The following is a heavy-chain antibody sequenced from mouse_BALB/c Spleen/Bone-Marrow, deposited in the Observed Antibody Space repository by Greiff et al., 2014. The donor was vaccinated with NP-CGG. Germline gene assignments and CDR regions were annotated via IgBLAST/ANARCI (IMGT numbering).Heavy chain of an antibody. D-gene: IGHD2-12*01. Sequence: QVQLQQSRAELVKPGASVRLSCKASGYSFTSYWMHWVKQRPGQGLEWIGEISPSNGRSNYNEKFKSKATLTVDKSSSTAYMQLXGLTSXDSAVYSCTRSELRRGGYALDYWGLGTSVTVSS. J-gene: IGHJ4*01. CDR1: GYSFTSYW. CDR3: TRSELRRGGYALDY. V-gene: IGHV1S81*02. CDR2: ISPSNGRS.